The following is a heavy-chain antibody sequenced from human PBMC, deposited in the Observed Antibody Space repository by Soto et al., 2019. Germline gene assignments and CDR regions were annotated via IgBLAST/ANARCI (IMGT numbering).Heavy chain of an antibody. J-gene: IGHJ3*02. V-gene: IGHV6-1*01. D-gene: IGHD6-19*01. CDR2: TYYRSKWYN. Sequence: SQTLSLTCAISGDSVSSNSAAWNWIRQSPSRGLEWLGRTYYRSKWYNDYAVSVKSRITINPDTSKNQFSLQLNSVTPEDTAVYCCAREVAVAGPSRDAFDIWGQGTMVTV. CDR3: AREVAVAGPSRDAFDI. CDR1: GDSVSSNSAA.